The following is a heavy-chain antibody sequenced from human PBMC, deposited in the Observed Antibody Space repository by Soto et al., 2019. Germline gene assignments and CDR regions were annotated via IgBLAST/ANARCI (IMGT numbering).Heavy chain of an antibody. CDR3: ARHSLALRKNNWFDP. D-gene: IGHD3-3*02. CDR2: IFYLGSS. J-gene: IGHJ5*02. CDR1: GDSIISSDFY. V-gene: IGHV4-39*01. Sequence: ASEMLSLTCTVSGDSIISSDFYWGWVRQPPGKGLEWIGSIFYLGSSYYNPSLKSRVTMSVDTSKNQFSLRLRSVTAADTALYFCARHSLALRKNNWFDPWGQGIMVTVSS.